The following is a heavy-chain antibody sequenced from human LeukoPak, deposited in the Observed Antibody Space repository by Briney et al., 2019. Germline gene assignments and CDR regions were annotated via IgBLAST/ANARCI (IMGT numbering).Heavy chain of an antibody. D-gene: IGHD2-15*01. J-gene: IGHJ4*02. CDR2: IKNDGSRT. CDR1: GVTFSRYW. Sequence: GGSLRLPCAASGVTFSRYWMHWVRQAPGKGLVWVSRIKNDGSRTTYADAVKGRFTISRDNAKNTLYLQMNSLSADDTAVYYCAREPYCSGGSCYTSGFDCWGQGTLVTVSS. CDR3: AREPYCSGGSCYTSGFDC. V-gene: IGHV3-74*01.